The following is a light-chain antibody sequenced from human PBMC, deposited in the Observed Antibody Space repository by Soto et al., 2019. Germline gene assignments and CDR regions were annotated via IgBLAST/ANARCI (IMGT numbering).Light chain of an antibody. CDR1: QDISNY. V-gene: IGKV1-33*01. Sequence: DIQMTQSPSSLSASVGDRVTITCQASQDISNYLNWYQQKPGKAPKLLIHDASNLEIGVPSRFSGSGSGTHFSFIISSLQPEDVATYYCQRFGNRMYTFGQGTKVEIK. CDR2: DAS. J-gene: IGKJ2*01. CDR3: QRFGNRMYT.